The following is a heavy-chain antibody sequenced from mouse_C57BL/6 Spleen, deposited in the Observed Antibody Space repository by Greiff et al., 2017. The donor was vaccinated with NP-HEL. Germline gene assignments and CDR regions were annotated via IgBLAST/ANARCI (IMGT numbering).Heavy chain of an antibody. V-gene: IGHV1-61*01. Sequence: QVQLQQPGAELVRPGSSVKLSCKASGYTFTSYWMGWVQQRPGQGLEWIGNIYPSDSDTPSNQKFKDKATLTVDKSSSTAYMQLSSLTSEDSAVYYCARKGVATRYFDVWGTGTTVTVSS. CDR1: GYTFTSYW. D-gene: IGHD1-1*02. CDR2: IYPSDSDT. CDR3: ARKGVATRYFDV. J-gene: IGHJ1*03.